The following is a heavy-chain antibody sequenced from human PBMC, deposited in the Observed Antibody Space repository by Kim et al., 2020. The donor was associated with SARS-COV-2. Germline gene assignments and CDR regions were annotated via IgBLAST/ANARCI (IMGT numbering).Heavy chain of an antibody. CDR3: ARGPPGYDILTGYYYYMDV. J-gene: IGHJ6*03. Sequence: ASVKVSCKASGYTFTSYGISWVRQAPGQGLEWMGWISAYNGNTNYAQKLQGRVTMTTDTSTSTAYMELRSLRSDDTAVYYCARGPPGYDILTGYYYYMDVWGKGTTVTVSS. CDR1: GYTFTSYG. V-gene: IGHV1-18*01. CDR2: ISAYNGNT. D-gene: IGHD3-9*01.